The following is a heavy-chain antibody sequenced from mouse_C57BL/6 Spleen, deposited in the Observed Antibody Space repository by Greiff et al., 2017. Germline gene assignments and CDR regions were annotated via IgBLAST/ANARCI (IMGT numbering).Heavy chain of an antibody. Sequence: QVHVKQSGAELARPGASVKLSCKASGYTFTSYGISWVKQRTGQGLEWIGEIYPRSGNTYYNEKFKGKATLTADKSSSTAYMELRSLTSADSAVYFCARGDLLWYYAMDYWGQGTSVTVSS. J-gene: IGHJ4*01. CDR2: IYPRSGNT. CDR1: GYTFTSYG. V-gene: IGHV1-81*01. D-gene: IGHD2-1*01. CDR3: ARGDLLWYYAMDY.